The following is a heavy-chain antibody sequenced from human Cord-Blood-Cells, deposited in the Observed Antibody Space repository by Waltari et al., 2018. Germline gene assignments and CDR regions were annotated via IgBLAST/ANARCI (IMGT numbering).Heavy chain of an antibody. V-gene: IGHV4-39*01. CDR2: IYYEGST. CDR3: ARLGERGYSYGRDY. Sequence: QLQLQESGPGLVKPSETLSLTCTVSGGSISSSSYYWGWLRQPPGKGLEWIGIIYYEGSTYYNPSLKIRVTISVDTSKNQFSLKLSSVTAADTAVYYCARLGERGYSYGRDYWGQGTLVTVSS. CDR1: GGSISSSSYY. J-gene: IGHJ4*02. D-gene: IGHD5-18*01.